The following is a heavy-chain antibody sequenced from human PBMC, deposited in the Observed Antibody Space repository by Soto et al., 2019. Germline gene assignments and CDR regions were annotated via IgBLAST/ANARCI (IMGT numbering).Heavy chain of an antibody. J-gene: IGHJ4*02. Sequence: EVQLLESGGGLVQPGGSLRLSLAPPEFTFSNYALPWVRQAPGKGLEWVSTISGSGGSTYYADSVKGRFTISRDNSKNTLYLQMNSLRAEDTAVYYCAKDQGSSWYEIDYWGQGTLVTVSS. V-gene: IGHV3-23*01. CDR2: ISGSGGST. D-gene: IGHD6-13*01. CDR1: EFTFSNYA. CDR3: AKDQGSSWYEIDY.